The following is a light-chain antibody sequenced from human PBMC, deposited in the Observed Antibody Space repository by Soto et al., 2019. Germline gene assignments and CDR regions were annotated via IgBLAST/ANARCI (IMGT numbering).Light chain of an antibody. J-gene: IGKJ2*01. CDR2: GAS. V-gene: IGKV3-15*01. CDR3: QQSYNAPYT. Sequence: FVVTQSPDTLSLSPGETATLSCRASQSVSSSVAWYQHKPGQSPRLLIYGASTRATGIPARFSGSGSGTEFTLTISSLQPEDFATYFCQQSYNAPYTFGQGTKVDIK. CDR1: QSVSSS.